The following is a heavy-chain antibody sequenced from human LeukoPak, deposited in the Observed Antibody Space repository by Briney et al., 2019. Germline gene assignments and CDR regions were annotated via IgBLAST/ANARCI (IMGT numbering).Heavy chain of an antibody. CDR3: ARGGVVVAAHDAFDI. Sequence: SETLSLTCAVSGGSISSSNWWSWVRQPPGKGLEWIGKIYHSGSTNYNPSLKSRVTISVDKSKNQSSLKLSSVTAADTAVYYCARGGVVVAAHDAFDIWGQGTMVTVSS. CDR1: GGSISSSNW. CDR2: IYHSGST. D-gene: IGHD2-15*01. J-gene: IGHJ3*02. V-gene: IGHV4-4*02.